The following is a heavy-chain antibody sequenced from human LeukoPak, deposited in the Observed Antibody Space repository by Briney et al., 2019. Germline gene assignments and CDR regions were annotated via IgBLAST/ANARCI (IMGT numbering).Heavy chain of an antibody. Sequence: PGGSLRLSCAASGFTFSSNWMRWVRQAPGKGLEWVANIKQDGSEKYYVDSVKGRFTISRDNAKNSLYLQMNSLRAEDTAVSYCARVLYYYGSGTAPCWFDPWGQGTLVTVSS. CDR2: IKQDGSEK. V-gene: IGHV3-7*04. CDR3: ARVLYYYGSGTAPCWFDP. D-gene: IGHD3-10*01. CDR1: GFTFSSNW. J-gene: IGHJ5*02.